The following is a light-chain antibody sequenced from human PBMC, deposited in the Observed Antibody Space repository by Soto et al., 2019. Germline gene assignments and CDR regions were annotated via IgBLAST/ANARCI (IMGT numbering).Light chain of an antibody. J-gene: IGLJ1*01. V-gene: IGLV2-8*02. Sequence: QSVLTQPPSASRSPGQSVTISCTGTSSDVGGYKYVSWYQQHPGKAPKLMIYEVSKRPSGVPDRFSGSKSGNTASLTVSVLLAEDDADYYCSSYVGSNNFRVFGTGTKLTVL. CDR2: EVS. CDR1: SSDVGGYKY. CDR3: SSYVGSNNFRV.